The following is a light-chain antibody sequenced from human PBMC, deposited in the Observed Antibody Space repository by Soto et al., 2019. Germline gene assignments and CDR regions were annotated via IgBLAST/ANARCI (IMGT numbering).Light chain of an antibody. V-gene: IGLV1-51*02. CDR3: GTWDSSLSLWV. CDR2: QTT. Sequence: QSVWTQPPSVSAAPGQRVTMSCSGSSSNVGNNYVSWYQQLPGTAPKLLIFQTTERPSGIPDRFSGSKSGTAATLGITELQTGDEADYYCGTWDSSLSLWVFGGGTKVTVL. CDR1: SSNVGNNY. J-gene: IGLJ3*02.